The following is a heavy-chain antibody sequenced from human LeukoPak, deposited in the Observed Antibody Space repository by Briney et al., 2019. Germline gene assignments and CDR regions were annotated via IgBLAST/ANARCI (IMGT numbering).Heavy chain of an antibody. V-gene: IGHV3-23*01. CDR2: ISGSGGST. CDR3: AKGSSAALYYFDY. J-gene: IGHJ4*02. D-gene: IGHD2-2*01. Sequence: GGSLRLSCAASGFTFSSYAMSWVRQTPGKGLEWVSAISGSGGSTYCADSVKGRFTISRDNSKNTLYLQMNSLRAEDTAVYYCAKGSSAALYYFDYWGQGTLVTVSS. CDR1: GFTFSSYA.